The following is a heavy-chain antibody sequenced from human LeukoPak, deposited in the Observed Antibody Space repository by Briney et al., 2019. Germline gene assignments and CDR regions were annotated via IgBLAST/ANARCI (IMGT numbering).Heavy chain of an antibody. V-gene: IGHV3-21*01. CDR2: ISSSSSYI. CDR1: GFTFSSYS. D-gene: IGHD3-3*01. J-gene: IGHJ6*03. CDR3: ARSPSYDFWSGYPSYYYYYMDV. Sequence: GGSLRLSCAASGFTFSSYSMNWVRQAPGKGLEWVSSISSSSSYIHYADSVKGRFTISRDNAKNSLYLQMNSLRAEDTAVYYCARSPSYDFWSGYPSYYYYYMDVWGKGTTVTVSS.